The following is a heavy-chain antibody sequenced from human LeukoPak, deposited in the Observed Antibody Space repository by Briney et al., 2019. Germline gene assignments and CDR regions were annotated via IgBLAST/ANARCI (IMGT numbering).Heavy chain of an antibody. Sequence: PGGSLRLSCAASGFTFGSYTMNWVRQAPGKGLEWVSSISSSSYIYYADSVKGRFTISRDNAKKSLYLQMNSLRAEDTAVYYCARDYYDSSGFGAFDIWGQGTMVTVSS. CDR1: GFTFGSYT. CDR3: ARDYYDSSGFGAFDI. D-gene: IGHD3-22*01. CDR2: ISSSSYI. V-gene: IGHV3-21*01. J-gene: IGHJ3*02.